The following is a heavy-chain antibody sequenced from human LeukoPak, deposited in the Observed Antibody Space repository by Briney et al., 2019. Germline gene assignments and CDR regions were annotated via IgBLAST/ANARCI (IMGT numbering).Heavy chain of an antibody. J-gene: IGHJ3*02. CDR2: IYTSGST. CDR3: ARDGSTMIADAFDI. CDR1: GGSISSGSYY. D-gene: IGHD3-22*01. Sequence: SETLSLTCTVSGGSISSGSYYWSWIRQPAGKGLKWIGRIYTSGSTNYNPSLKGRVTISVDTSKNQFSLKLSSVTAADTAVYYCARDGSTMIADAFDIWGQGTMVTVSS. V-gene: IGHV4-61*02.